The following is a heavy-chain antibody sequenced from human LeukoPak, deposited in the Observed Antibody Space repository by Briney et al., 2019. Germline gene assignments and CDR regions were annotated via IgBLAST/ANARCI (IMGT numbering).Heavy chain of an antibody. CDR3: AGKMYYYDSSGYPLYY. V-gene: IGHV4-4*09. CDR2: IYTSGST. J-gene: IGHJ4*02. Sequence: SETLSLTCTVSGGSISSYYWSGVRQPPGKGLEGIGYIYTSGSTNYNPSLKSRVGISVDTSKNQFSLKLSSVTAADTGVYYCAGKMYYYDSSGYPLYYWGQGTQVTVSS. CDR1: GGSISSYY. D-gene: IGHD3-22*01.